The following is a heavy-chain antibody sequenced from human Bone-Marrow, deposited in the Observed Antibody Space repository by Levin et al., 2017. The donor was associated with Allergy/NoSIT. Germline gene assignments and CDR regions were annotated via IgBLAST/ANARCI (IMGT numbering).Heavy chain of an antibody. Sequence: SQTLSLTCSVSGGSISSTTYYWGWIRQPPGKGLEWIGSIYHSGSTYYSPSLKSRLSISVDTSKNQFSLRLKSVTAPDTALHYCTAALYSSSPDCFDSWGQGTLVTVSS. J-gene: IGHJ4*02. CDR3: TAALYSSSPDCFDS. D-gene: IGHD6-13*01. CDR1: GGSISSTTYY. V-gene: IGHV4-39*01. CDR2: IYHSGST.